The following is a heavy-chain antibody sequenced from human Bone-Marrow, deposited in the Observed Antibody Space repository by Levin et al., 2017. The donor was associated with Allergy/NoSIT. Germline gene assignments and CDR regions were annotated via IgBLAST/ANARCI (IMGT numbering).Heavy chain of an antibody. V-gene: IGHV3-49*03. CDR1: GFTFGDYA. Sequence: RAGGSLRLSCTASGFTFGDYAMSWFRQAPGKGLEWVGFIRSKAYGGTTEYAASVKGRFTISRDDSKSIAYLQMNSLKTEDTAVYYCTRDTYGSGSYLIDDYWGQGTLVTVSS. D-gene: IGHD3-10*01. J-gene: IGHJ4*02. CDR3: TRDTYGSGSYLIDDY. CDR2: IRSKAYGGTT.